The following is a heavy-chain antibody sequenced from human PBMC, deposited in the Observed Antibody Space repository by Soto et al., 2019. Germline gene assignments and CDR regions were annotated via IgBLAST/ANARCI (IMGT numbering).Heavy chain of an antibody. J-gene: IGHJ4*02. V-gene: IGHV3-11*01. D-gene: IGHD6-6*01. CDR1: GFTFSDYY. Sequence: QVQLVESGGGLVKPGGSLRLSCAASGFTFSDYYMSWIRQTPGKGLEWVSYISSSGSTIYYADSVKGRFTISRDNAKNSLYLQMNSPRAEDTAVYYCASKDDSSSDSTYWGQGTLVTVSS. CDR2: ISSSGSTI. CDR3: ASKDDSSSDSTY.